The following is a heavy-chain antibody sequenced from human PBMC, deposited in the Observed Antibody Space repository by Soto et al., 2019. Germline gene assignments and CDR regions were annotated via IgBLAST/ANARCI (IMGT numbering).Heavy chain of an antibody. D-gene: IGHD3-3*01. Sequence: EASVKVSCKASGYTFTSYGISWVRQAPGQGLEWMGWISAYNGNTNYAQKLQGRVTMTTDTSTSTAYMELRSLRSDDTAVYYCARVAPGSHYDFWSGYSPFDYWGQGTLVTVSS. CDR3: ARVAPGSHYDFWSGYSPFDY. V-gene: IGHV1-18*01. CDR2: ISAYNGNT. J-gene: IGHJ4*02. CDR1: GYTFTSYG.